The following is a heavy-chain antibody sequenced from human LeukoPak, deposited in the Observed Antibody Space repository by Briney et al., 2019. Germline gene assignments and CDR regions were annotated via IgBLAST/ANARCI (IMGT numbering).Heavy chain of an antibody. CDR2: ISYDGSNK. Sequence: AGGSLRLSCAASGFTFSSYGMHWVRQAPGKGLEWVAVISYDGSNKYYADSVKGRFTISRDNSKNTLYLQMNSLRAEDTAVYYCAKAGGGTVTIDYWGQGTLVTVSS. CDR1: GFTFSSYG. CDR3: AKAGGGTVTIDY. V-gene: IGHV3-30*18. J-gene: IGHJ4*02. D-gene: IGHD4-17*01.